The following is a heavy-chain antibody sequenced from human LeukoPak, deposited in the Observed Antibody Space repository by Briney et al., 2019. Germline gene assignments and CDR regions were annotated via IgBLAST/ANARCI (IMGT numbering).Heavy chain of an antibody. J-gene: IGHJ6*02. CDR3: ARHISERAPDYDVLTGRYYYYYYGMDV. V-gene: IGHV5-51*01. CDR1: GYSFTNYW. CDR2: IYPGDFDT. Sequence: GESLKISCKGSGYSFTNYWIGWVRQMPGKGLEYMGIIYPGDFDTRYSPSFQGQVTISADKSINTAYLQWSSLKASDTAMYFCARHISERAPDYDVLTGRYYYYYYGMDVWGQGTMVTVSS. D-gene: IGHD3-9*01.